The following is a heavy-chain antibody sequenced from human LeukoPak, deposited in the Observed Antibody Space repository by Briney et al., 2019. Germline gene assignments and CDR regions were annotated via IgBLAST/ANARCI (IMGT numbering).Heavy chain of an antibody. D-gene: IGHD2-15*01. Sequence: SVKVSCKASGGTFSSYAISWVRQAPGQGLEWMGRIIPILGIANYAQKFQGRVTITADKSTSTAYMELSSLRSEDTAVYYYARGTSCSDGSCYDYWGQGTLVTVPS. CDR1: GGTFSSYA. CDR3: ARGTSCSDGSCYDY. CDR2: IIPILGIA. J-gene: IGHJ4*02. V-gene: IGHV1-69*04.